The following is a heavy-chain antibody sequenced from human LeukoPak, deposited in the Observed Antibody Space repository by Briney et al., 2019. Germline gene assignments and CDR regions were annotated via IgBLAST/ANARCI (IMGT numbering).Heavy chain of an antibody. Sequence: KPSETMSLTCTVAGYSISSGYYWGCIRPPPGKELEWIGSIYHSGSTYYNPSLKRRATIAVDTSKNPFSLKLSSVTAADPAVYYSSRGTMFRGVSFDPWGQGTLVTVSS. D-gene: IGHD3-10*01. CDR3: SRGTMFRGVSFDP. V-gene: IGHV4-38-2*02. CDR1: GYSISSGYY. J-gene: IGHJ5*02. CDR2: IYHSGST.